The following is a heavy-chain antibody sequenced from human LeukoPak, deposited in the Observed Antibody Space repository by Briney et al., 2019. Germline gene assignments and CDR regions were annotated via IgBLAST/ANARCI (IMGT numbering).Heavy chain of an antibody. J-gene: IGHJ4*02. V-gene: IGHV4-39*01. CDR1: GDSISRSSFY. CDR2: INYSANT. D-gene: IGHD4-11*01. CDR3: ARHGSGGTVTTGY. Sequence: KTSETLSLTCSVSGDSISRSSFYWGWIRQPPGKGLEWIGSINYSANTYYSPSLKSRVTISVDTSKNQFSLKLRSVTAEDTAVYYCARHGSGGTVTTGYWGQGSLLTVSS.